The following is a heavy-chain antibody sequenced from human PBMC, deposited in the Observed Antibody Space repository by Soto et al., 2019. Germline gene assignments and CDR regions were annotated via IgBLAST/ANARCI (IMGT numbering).Heavy chain of an antibody. V-gene: IGHV1-24*01. D-gene: IGHD6-13*01. CDR3: ATEASGIAAACNYYYMDV. J-gene: IGHJ6*03. Sequence: ASVKVSCKVSGYTLTELSMHWVRQAPGKGLEWMGGFDPEDGETIYAQKFQGRVTMTEDTSTDTAYMELSSLRSEDTAVYYCATEASGIAAACNYYYMDVWGKGTTVTVSS. CDR1: GYTLTELS. CDR2: FDPEDGET.